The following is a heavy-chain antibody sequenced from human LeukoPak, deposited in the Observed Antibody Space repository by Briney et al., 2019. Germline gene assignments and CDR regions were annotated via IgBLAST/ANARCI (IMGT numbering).Heavy chain of an antibody. V-gene: IGHV1-18*01. CDR3: NLHVGLRGYSYGHFDY. CDR2: ISAYNGNT. Sequence: ASVKVSCKASGYTFTSYGISWVRQAPGQGLEWMGWISAYNGNTNYAQKLQGRVTMTTDTSTSTAYMELRSLRSDDTAVYYCNLHVGLRGYSYGHFDYWGQGTLVTVSS. CDR1: GYTFTSYG. D-gene: IGHD5-18*01. J-gene: IGHJ4*02.